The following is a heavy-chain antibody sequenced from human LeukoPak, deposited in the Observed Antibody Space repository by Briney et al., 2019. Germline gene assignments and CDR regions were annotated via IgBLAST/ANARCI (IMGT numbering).Heavy chain of an antibody. J-gene: IGHJ5*02. CDR1: GFTFSNFG. D-gene: IGHD3-10*02. V-gene: IGHV3-33*01. Sequence: PGGSLRLSCVASGFTFSNFGMHWVRQAPGKGLEWGAVIWYDGSNKYYADSVKGRFAIYRDDSKNTLYLQMNSLRVEDTAVYYCARDRSVLWFDPWSQGTLVTVSS. CDR3: ARDRSVLWFDP. CDR2: IWYDGSNK.